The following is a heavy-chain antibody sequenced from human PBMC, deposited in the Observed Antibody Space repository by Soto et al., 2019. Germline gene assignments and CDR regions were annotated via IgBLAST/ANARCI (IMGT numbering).Heavy chain of an antibody. Sequence: QVQLVQSGPDLKRPGGSMKVSCKASGYTFTSYGISWVRQAPGQGLEWMAWISPLKGRTQYSQKAQGRVTLSTDTSSNPAYMEMTTLRVDDTAVYYCAMDCGDRPEYSKHWDQGTLVTVS. J-gene: IGHJ1*01. D-gene: IGHD4-17*01. CDR1: GYTFTSYG. CDR2: ISPLKGRT. CDR3: AMDCGDRPEYSKH. V-gene: IGHV1-18*04.